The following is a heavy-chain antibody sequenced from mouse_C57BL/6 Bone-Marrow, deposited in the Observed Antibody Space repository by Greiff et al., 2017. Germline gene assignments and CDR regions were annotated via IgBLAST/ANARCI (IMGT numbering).Heavy chain of an antibody. D-gene: IGHD2-5*01. Sequence: VQLQQSVAELVRPGASVKLSCTASGFNIKNTYMHWVKQRPEQGLEWIGRIDPANGNTKYAPKFQGKAPIPADTSSNTAYLQLSSLTSEDTAIYYCAHDSNYFAWLAYWGQGTLVTVSA. CDR1: GFNIKNTY. CDR3: AHDSNYFAWLAY. V-gene: IGHV14-3*01. J-gene: IGHJ3*01. CDR2: IDPANGNT.